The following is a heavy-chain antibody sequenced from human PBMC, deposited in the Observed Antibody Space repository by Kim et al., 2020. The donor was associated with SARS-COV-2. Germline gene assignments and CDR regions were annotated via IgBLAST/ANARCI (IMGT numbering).Heavy chain of an antibody. CDR2: IYYSGST. D-gene: IGHD3-3*01. V-gene: IGHV4-31*03. J-gene: IGHJ4*02. CDR1: GGSISSGGYY. Sequence: SETLSLTCTVSGGSISSGGYYWSWIRQHPGKGLEWIAYIYYSGSTYYTPSLKSRVTISVDTSKNQFSLKLSSVTAADTTVYYCARAITIFGVVISYFDYWGQGTLVTVSA. CDR3: ARAITIFGVVISYFDY.